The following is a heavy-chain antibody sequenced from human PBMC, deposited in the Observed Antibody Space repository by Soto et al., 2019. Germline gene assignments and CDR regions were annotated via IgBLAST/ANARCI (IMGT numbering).Heavy chain of an antibody. CDR2: ISSSSGTI. CDR3: ARGTYASKTDFDY. Sequence: GGSLRLSCAASGFTFSDYYMTWIRQAPGSGLEWVSYISSSSGTISYANSVKGRFTTSRANAHNSLYLQMSSLRAEDTAVYYCARGTYASKTDFDYWGQGTLVTVSS. D-gene: IGHD1-1*01. V-gene: IGHV3-11*01. J-gene: IGHJ4*02. CDR1: GFTFSDYY.